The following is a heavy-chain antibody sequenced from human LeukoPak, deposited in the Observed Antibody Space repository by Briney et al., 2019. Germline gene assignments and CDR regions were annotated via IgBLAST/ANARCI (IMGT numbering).Heavy chain of an antibody. CDR1: GFTFGDYA. CDR2: IRSKAYGGTT. J-gene: IGHJ4*02. V-gene: IGHV3-49*04. D-gene: IGHD3-3*01. CDR3: TRDPGVTIFGVVPPPDY. Sequence: PGRSLRLSCTASGFTFGDYAMSWVRQAPGKGREWVGFIRSKAYGGTTEYAAAVKGIFTISRDEYKMIAYLQMNSLKTEDTAVYYCTRDPGVTIFGVVPPPDYWGQGTLVTVSS.